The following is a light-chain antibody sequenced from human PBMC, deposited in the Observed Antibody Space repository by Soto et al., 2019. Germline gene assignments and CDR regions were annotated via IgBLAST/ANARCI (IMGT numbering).Light chain of an antibody. Sequence: DIVMTQSPDSMAVSLGERATITCKSGQSVLYSSNNKNYLTWYQQKPGKAPKLLIFAASSLQSGVPSRFSGSRSGPDFTLTISSLQPEDFATYYCQQSYSSPPTFGQGTKVDIK. CDR1: QSVLYSSNNKNY. CDR3: QQSYSSPPT. V-gene: IGKV1-39*01. CDR2: AAS. J-gene: IGKJ1*01.